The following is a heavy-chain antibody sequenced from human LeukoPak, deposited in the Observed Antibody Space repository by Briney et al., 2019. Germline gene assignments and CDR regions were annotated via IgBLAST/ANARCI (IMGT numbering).Heavy chain of an antibody. D-gene: IGHD3-10*01. J-gene: IGHJ4*02. CDR3: AKGPNNYASGTFYFDA. Sequence: HAGGSLRLSCAASGFTFNNYAMIWVRQAPGKGLEWVSAISASGLRTYYADSVKGRFTISRDNSKNTLFLQMNSLGAEDTAIYYCAKGPNNYASGTFYFDAWGQGTLVTVSS. CDR2: ISASGLRT. V-gene: IGHV3-23*01. CDR1: GFTFNNYA.